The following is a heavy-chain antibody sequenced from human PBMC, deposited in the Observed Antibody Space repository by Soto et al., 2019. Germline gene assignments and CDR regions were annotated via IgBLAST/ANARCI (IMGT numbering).Heavy chain of an antibody. CDR2: ISGSGGST. Sequence: GGSLRLSCAASGFTFSSYAMSWVRQAPGKGLEWVSAISGSGGSTYYADSVKGRFTISRDNSKNTLYLQMNSLRAEDTAVYCCAKDLESGSGSYSEDYWGQGTLVTVSS. CDR3: AKDLESGSGSYSEDY. CDR1: GFTFSSYA. V-gene: IGHV3-23*01. D-gene: IGHD3-10*01. J-gene: IGHJ4*02.